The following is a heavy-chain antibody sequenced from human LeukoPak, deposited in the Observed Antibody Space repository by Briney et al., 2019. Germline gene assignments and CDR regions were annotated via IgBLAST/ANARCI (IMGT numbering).Heavy chain of an antibody. CDR2: IWYDGSIK. J-gene: IGHJ4*02. CDR1: GFTFSSYG. V-gene: IGHV3-33*01. Sequence: TGGSLRLSCAAPGFTFSSYGMHWVRQAPGKGLEWVAVIWYDGSIKYYADSVKGRVTISRDNSKNTLYLQMNRLRAEDTAVYYCARKISGWYWGLDYWGQGTLVTVSS. D-gene: IGHD6-19*01. CDR3: ARKISGWYWGLDY.